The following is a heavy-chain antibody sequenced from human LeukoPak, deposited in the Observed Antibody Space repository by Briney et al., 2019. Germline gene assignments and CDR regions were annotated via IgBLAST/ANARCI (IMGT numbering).Heavy chain of an antibody. Sequence: SVTVSFKASGGTFSIYAISWVRQAPGQGLEWMGGIIPIFGTANYAQKFQGRVTITADESTSTAYMELSSLRSEDTAVYYCARDLFNRRGWLQFGTLDYWGQGTLVTVSS. CDR3: ARDLFNRRGWLQFGTLDY. J-gene: IGHJ4*02. D-gene: IGHD5-24*01. CDR1: GGTFSIYA. CDR2: IIPIFGTA. V-gene: IGHV1-69*13.